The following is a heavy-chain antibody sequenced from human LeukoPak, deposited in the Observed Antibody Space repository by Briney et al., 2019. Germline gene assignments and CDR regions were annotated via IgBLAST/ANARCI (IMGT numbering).Heavy chain of an antibody. Sequence: PSETLSLTCAVYGGSFSSYYWSWIRQPPGKGLEWIGEINHSGSTNYNPSLKSRVTISVDTSKNQFSLKLSSVTAADTAVYYCAGVFRYVWGSYRYTPWGQGTLVTVSS. J-gene: IGHJ5*02. D-gene: IGHD3-16*02. CDR1: GGSFSSYY. CDR2: INHSGST. V-gene: IGHV4-34*01. CDR3: AGVFRYVWGSYRYTP.